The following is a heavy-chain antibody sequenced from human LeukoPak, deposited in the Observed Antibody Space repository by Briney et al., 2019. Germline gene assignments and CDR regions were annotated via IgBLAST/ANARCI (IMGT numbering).Heavy chain of an antibody. CDR3: ARDSEEMATIPHY. V-gene: IGHV4-59*01. CDR1: GGSIRSYY. Sequence: SETLSLTCTVSGGSIRSYYWSWIRQPPGKGLEWIGYIYYSGSTNYNPSLKSRVTISVDTSKNQFSLKLSSVTAADTAVYYCARDSEEMATIPHYWGQGTLVTVSS. J-gene: IGHJ4*02. CDR2: IYYSGST. D-gene: IGHD5-24*01.